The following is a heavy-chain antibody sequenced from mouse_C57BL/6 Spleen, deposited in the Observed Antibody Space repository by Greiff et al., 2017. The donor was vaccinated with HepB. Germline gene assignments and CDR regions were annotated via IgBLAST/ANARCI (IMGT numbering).Heavy chain of an antibody. J-gene: IGHJ4*01. V-gene: IGHV10-3*01. CDR1: GFTFNTYA. D-gene: IGHD2-9*01. Sequence: EVMLVESGGGLVQPKGSLKLSCAASGFTFNTYAMHWVRQAPGKGLEWVARIRSKSSNYATYYADSVKDRFTISRDDSQSMLYLQMNNLKTEDTAMYYCVRDPAMVTTWYYAMDYWGQGTSVTVSS. CDR2: IRSKSSNYAT. CDR3: VRDPAMVTTWYYAMDY.